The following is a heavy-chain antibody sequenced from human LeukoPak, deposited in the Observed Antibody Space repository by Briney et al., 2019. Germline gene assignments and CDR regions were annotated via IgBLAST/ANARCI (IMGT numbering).Heavy chain of an antibody. CDR3: ARVGAVAGPYYFDY. CDR2: INAGNGNT. J-gene: IGHJ4*02. CDR1: GYIFTNYA. Sequence: ASVKVPFKASGYIFTNYAMHWVRQAPGQRLEWMGWINAGNGNTKYSQKFQGRVTITRDTSASTAYMELSSLRSEDTAVFYCARVGAVAGPYYFDYWGQGTLVTVSS. V-gene: IGHV1-3*01. D-gene: IGHD6-19*01.